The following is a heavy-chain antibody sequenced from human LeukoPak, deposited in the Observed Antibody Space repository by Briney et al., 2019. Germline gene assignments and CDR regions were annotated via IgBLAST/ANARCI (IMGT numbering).Heavy chain of an antibody. CDR2: IKSKTDGGTT. V-gene: IGHV3-15*01. Sequence: GGSLRLSCAASGFTFSNAWMSWVRQAPGKGLEWVGRIKSKTDGGTTDYAAPVKGRSTISRDDSKNTLYLQMNSLKTEDTAVYYCTTDREYSYGYAYWGQGTLVTVSS. CDR1: GFTFSNAW. D-gene: IGHD5-18*01. CDR3: TTDREYSYGYAY. J-gene: IGHJ4*02.